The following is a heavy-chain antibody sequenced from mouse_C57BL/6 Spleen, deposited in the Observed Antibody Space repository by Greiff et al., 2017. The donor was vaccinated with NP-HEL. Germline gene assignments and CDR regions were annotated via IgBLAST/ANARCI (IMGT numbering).Heavy chain of an antibody. V-gene: IGHV1-69*01. D-gene: IGHD2-2*01. J-gene: IGHJ2*01. CDR1: GYTFTSYW. CDR3: ARDPYGYDDY. Sequence: QVQLQQPGAELVMPGASVKLSCKASGYTFTSYWMHWVKQRPGQGLEWIGEIDPSDSYTNYNQKFKGKSTLTVDKSSSTAYMQLSSLTSEDSAVYYCARDPYGYDDYWGQGTTLTVSS. CDR2: IDPSDSYT.